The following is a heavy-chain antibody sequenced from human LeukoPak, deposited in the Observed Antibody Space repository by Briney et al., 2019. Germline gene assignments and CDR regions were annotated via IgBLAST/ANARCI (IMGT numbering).Heavy chain of an antibody. CDR1: GGSISSGSYY. Sequence: SETLSFTCTVSGGSISSGSYYWSWIRQPAGKGLEWIGRIYTSGSTNYNPSLKSRVTISVDTSKNQFSLKLSSVTAADTAVYYCAREGRTYYYYGMDVWGQGTTVTVSS. CDR3: AREGRTYYYYGMDV. J-gene: IGHJ6*02. CDR2: IYTSGST. V-gene: IGHV4-61*02.